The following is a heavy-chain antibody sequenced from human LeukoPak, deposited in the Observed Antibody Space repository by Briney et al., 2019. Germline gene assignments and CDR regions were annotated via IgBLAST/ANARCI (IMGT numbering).Heavy chain of an antibody. V-gene: IGHV1-69*05. CDR2: IIPIFGTA. CDR3: ARANRDGYKRGAFDI. Sequence: ASVKVSCKASGYTFTISYMHWVRPAPGQGLEWMGRIIPIFGTANYAQKFRGRVTITTDESTSTAYMELSSLRSEDTAVYYCARANRDGYKRGAFDIWGQGTMVTVSS. J-gene: IGHJ3*02. CDR1: GYTFTISY. D-gene: IGHD5-24*01.